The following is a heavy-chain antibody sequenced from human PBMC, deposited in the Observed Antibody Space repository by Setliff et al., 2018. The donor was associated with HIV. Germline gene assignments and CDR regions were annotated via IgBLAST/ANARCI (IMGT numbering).Heavy chain of an antibody. V-gene: IGHV4-38-2*01. CDR3: ARQPGGNYYPAYSDY. D-gene: IGHD1-26*01. Sequence: SETLSLTCVVSGYSISSGYYWGWIRQPPGKGLEWIGSIYHSGNTYYNPSLKSRVTMSVDTAKNQFSLKLRSVTAADTAVYYCARQPGGNYYPAYSDYWGQGTLVTVS. CDR1: GYSISSGYY. CDR2: IYHSGNT. J-gene: IGHJ4*02.